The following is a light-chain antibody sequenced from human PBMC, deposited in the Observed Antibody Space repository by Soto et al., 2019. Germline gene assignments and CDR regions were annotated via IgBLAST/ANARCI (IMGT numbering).Light chain of an antibody. CDR2: EVS. J-gene: IGLJ3*02. Sequence: QPVLTQPASVSGSPGQSITISCTGTSSDVGGYNYVSWYQQHPGKAPKLMIYEVSNRPSGVSNRFSGSKSGNTASLTISGLQAEDEADYYCSSYAGRNIWVFGGGTKLTVL. CDR1: SSDVGGYNY. CDR3: SSYAGRNIWV. V-gene: IGLV2-14*01.